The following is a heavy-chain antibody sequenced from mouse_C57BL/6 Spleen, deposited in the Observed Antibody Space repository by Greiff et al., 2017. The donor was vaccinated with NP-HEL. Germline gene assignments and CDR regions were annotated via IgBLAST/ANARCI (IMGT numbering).Heavy chain of an antibody. CDR2: ISDVGSYT. J-gene: IGHJ1*03. Sequence: EVKVVESGGGLVKPGGSLKLSCAASGFTFSSYAMSWVRQTPEKRLEWVATISDVGSYTYYPDNVKGRFTISRDNAKNNLYLQMSHLKSEDTAMYYCARDYYGSYWYFDVWGTGTTVTVSS. D-gene: IGHD1-1*01. CDR1: GFTFSSYA. CDR3: ARDYYGSYWYFDV. V-gene: IGHV5-4*01.